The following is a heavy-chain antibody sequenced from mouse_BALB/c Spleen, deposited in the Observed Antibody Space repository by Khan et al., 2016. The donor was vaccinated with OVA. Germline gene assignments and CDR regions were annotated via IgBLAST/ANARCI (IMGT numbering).Heavy chain of an antibody. CDR1: GYTFTSYW. CDR2: IAPGSGSD. CDR3: AGASYYGSGLYAMDY. V-gene: IGHV1S41*01. J-gene: IGHJ4*01. Sequence: DLVKPGASVKLSCKASGYTFTSYWINWIKQRPGQGLEWIGRIAPGSGSDYYNDMFKGKATLTIDTSSSTAYIQVRSLSSEDSAVYFGAGASYYGSGLYAMDYWGQGTSVTVSS. D-gene: IGHD1-1*01.